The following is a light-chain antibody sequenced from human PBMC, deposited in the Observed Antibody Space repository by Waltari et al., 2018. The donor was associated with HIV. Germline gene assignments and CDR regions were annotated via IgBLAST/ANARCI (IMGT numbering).Light chain of an antibody. Sequence: SYDLTQPPSVSVSQGQTARITCSGDALPKKYVYWYQQRPGQSPVLVMYKDSERPSGIPERFSGSSSGTTVTLTISGVQAEDEAAYYCQSADSSGTYVFGTGTKVTVL. CDR2: KDS. V-gene: IGLV3-25*03. CDR3: QSADSSGTYV. J-gene: IGLJ1*01. CDR1: ALPKKY.